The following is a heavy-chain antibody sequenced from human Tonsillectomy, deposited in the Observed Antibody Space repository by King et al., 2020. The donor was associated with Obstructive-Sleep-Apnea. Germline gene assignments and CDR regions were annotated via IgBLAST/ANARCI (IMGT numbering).Heavy chain of an antibody. CDR1: RFTFSSHS. CDR3: VRDRFSANERRWGSGDY. D-gene: IGHD5-12*01. Sequence: EVQLVQSGGGLVKPGGSLRLSCGASRFTFSSHSMKWVRQAPGKGLEWVASISSSSTYIYYADSVEGRFTISRDNAKNSLYLQMNSLRAEDTAIYFCVRDRFSANERRWGSGDYWGQGTLVTVSS. J-gene: IGHJ4*02. V-gene: IGHV3-21*03. CDR2: ISSSSTYI.